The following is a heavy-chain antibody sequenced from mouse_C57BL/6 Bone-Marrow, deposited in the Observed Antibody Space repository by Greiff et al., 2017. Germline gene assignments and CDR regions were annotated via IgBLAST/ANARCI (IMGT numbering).Heavy chain of an antibody. V-gene: IGHV5-6*01. CDR3: AIHCIVRFYYYAMDY. CDR2: ISSGGSYT. D-gene: IGHD2-5*01. J-gene: IGHJ4*01. CDR1: GFTFSSYG. Sequence: EVQGVESGGDLVKPGGSLKLSCAASGFTFSSYGMSWVRQTPDKRLEWVATISSGGSYTYYPDSVKGRFTISRDNAKNPLYLQMSSLKSEDTAMYYCAIHCIVRFYYYAMDYWGQGTSVTGSS.